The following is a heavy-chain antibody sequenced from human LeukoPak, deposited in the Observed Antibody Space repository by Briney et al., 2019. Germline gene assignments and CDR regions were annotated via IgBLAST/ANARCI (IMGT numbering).Heavy chain of an antibody. CDR2: ISGSGGST. CDR1: GFTFSSYA. D-gene: IGHD6-13*01. Sequence: GGSLRLSCAASGFTFSSYAMSWVRQAPGKGPEWVSAISGSGGSTYYADSVKGRFTISRDNSKNTLYLQMNSLRAEDTAVYYCARGMGIAAAGDPWGQGTLVTVSS. J-gene: IGHJ5*02. CDR3: ARGMGIAAAGDP. V-gene: IGHV3-23*01.